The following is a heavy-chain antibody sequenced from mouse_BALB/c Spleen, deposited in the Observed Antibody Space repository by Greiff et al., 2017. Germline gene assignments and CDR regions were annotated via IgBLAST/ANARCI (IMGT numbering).Heavy chain of an antibody. J-gene: IGHJ3*01. CDR2: IYPGGGYT. D-gene: IGHD2-4*01. CDR3: AFYDYDVGFAY. Sequence: QVQLQQSGAELVRPGTSVKISCKASGYTFTNYWLGWVKQRPGHGLEWIGDIYPGGGYTNYNEKFKGKATLTADTSSSTAYMQLSSLTSEDSAVYFCAFYDYDVGFAYWGQGTLVTVAA. CDR1: GYTFTNYW. V-gene: IGHV1-63*02.